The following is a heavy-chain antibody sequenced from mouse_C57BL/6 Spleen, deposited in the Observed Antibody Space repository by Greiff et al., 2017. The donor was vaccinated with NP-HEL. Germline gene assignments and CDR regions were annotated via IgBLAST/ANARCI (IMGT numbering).Heavy chain of an antibody. Sequence: QVQLQQPGAELVRPGSSVKLSCKASGYTFTSYWMHWVKQRPIQGLEWIGNIDPSDSETHYNQKFKDKATLTVDKSSSTAYMQLSSLTSEDSAVYYCARVITTRYYYAMDYWGQGTSVTVSS. CDR3: ARVITTRYYYAMDY. CDR2: IDPSDSET. V-gene: IGHV1-52*01. CDR1: GYTFTSYW. D-gene: IGHD2-4*01. J-gene: IGHJ4*01.